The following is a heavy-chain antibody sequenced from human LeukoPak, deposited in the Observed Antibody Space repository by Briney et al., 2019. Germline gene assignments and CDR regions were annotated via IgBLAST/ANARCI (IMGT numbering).Heavy chain of an antibody. V-gene: IGHV4-59*01. CDR3: ARLAGEINFDY. CDR1: GGSISSYY. J-gene: IGHJ4*02. CDR2: INYRGST. D-gene: IGHD4-17*01. Sequence: PSETLSLTCTVSGGSISSYYWSWIRQPPGKGLEWIGYINYRGSTTYNPSLKSRVTISVDTSKNQFSLKLSSVTAADTAVYYCARLAGEINFDYWGQGTLVTVSS.